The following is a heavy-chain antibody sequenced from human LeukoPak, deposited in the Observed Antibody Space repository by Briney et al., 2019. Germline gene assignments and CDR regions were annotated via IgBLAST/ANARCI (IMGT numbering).Heavy chain of an antibody. CDR2: INPNSGGT. V-gene: IGHV1-2*02. J-gene: IGHJ4*02. Sequence: ASVKVSCKASGYTFTGYYMHWVRQAPGQGLEWMGWINPNSGGTNYAQKFQGRVTMTRDTSISTAYMELSRLRSDDTAVYYCARLVDVSSGYHFDYWGQGTLVTVSS. CDR1: GYTFTGYY. D-gene: IGHD3-22*01. CDR3: ARLVDVSSGYHFDY.